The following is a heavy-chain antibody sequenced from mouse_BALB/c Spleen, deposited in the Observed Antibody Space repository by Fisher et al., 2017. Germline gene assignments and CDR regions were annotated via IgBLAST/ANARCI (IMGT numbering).Heavy chain of an antibody. V-gene: IGHV1-42*01. D-gene: IGHD2-4*01. J-gene: IGHJ4*01. Sequence: KFKGKATLTVDKSSSTAYMQLKSLTSEDSAVYYCTRAYDYFYAMDYWGQGTSVTVSS. CDR3: TRAYDYFYAMDY.